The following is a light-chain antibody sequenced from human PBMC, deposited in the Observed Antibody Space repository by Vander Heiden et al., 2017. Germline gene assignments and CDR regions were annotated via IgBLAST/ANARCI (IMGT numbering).Light chain of an antibody. J-gene: IGKJ2*01. CDR3: QQYGSSST. CDR2: GAS. Sequence: EIVLTQSPGTLSLSPGESATLSCRASQSLTSSYLAWYQQRPGQAPSLLIYGASSRATGIPDRFSGSGSGTDFTLTISRLEPEDFAVYYCQQYGSSSTFGQGTKLEIK. V-gene: IGKV3-20*01. CDR1: QSLTSSY.